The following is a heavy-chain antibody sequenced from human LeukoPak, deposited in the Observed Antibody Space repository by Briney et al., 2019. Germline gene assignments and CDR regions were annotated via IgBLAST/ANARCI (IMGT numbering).Heavy chain of an antibody. J-gene: IGHJ6*01. CDR3: ATGYCSSTSCYAETNHYYYYGMDA. D-gene: IGHD2-2*01. V-gene: IGHV1-24*01. Sequence: ASVKVSCKVSGYTLTELSMHWVRQAPGKGLEWMGGFDPEDGETIYAQKFQGRVTMTEDTSTDTAYMELSSLRSEDTAVYYCATGYCSSTSCYAETNHYYYYGMDAWGQGTTVTVSS. CDR1: GYTLTELS. CDR2: FDPEDGET.